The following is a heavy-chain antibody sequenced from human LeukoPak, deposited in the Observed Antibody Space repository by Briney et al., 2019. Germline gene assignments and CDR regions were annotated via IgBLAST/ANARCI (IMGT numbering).Heavy chain of an antibody. CDR3: ARVPLGDSSGWTTVTRYYYYYYGMDV. V-gene: IGHV3-30-3*01. Sequence: GRSLRLSCAASGFTFSSYAMHWVRQAPGKGLEWVAVISYDGSNKYYADSVKGRFTISRDNSKNTLYLQMNSLRAEDTAVYYCARVPLGDSSGWTTVTRYYYYYYGMDVWGQGTTGTVSS. J-gene: IGHJ6*02. CDR1: GFTFSSYA. D-gene: IGHD6-19*01. CDR2: ISYDGSNK.